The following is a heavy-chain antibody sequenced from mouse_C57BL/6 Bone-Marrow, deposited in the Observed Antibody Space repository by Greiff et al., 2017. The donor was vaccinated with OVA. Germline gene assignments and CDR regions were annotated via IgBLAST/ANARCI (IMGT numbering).Heavy chain of an antibody. V-gene: IGHV5-6*01. CDR3: ARLGFYDGYFWLAY. CDR2: ISSGGSYT. Sequence: EVKLVESGGDLVKPGGSLKLSCAASGFTFSSYGMSWVRQTPDKRLEWVATISSGGSYTYYPDSVKGRFTISRDNAKNTLYLQMSSLKSEDTAMYYCARLGFYDGYFWLAYWGQGTLVTVSA. D-gene: IGHD2-3*01. CDR1: GFTFSSYG. J-gene: IGHJ3*01.